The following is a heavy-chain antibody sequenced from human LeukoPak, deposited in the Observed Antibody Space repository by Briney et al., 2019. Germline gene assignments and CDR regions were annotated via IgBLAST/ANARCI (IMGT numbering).Heavy chain of an antibody. J-gene: IGHJ3*02. Sequence: GASVKVSCKASGYTFTSYDINWVRQATGQGLEWMGWMNPNSGNTGYAQKFQGRVTMTRNTSISTAYMGLSSLRSEDTAVYYCARLVAAAGTDDAFDIWGQGTMVTVSS. D-gene: IGHD6-13*01. V-gene: IGHV1-8*01. CDR2: MNPNSGNT. CDR3: ARLVAAAGTDDAFDI. CDR1: GYTFTSYD.